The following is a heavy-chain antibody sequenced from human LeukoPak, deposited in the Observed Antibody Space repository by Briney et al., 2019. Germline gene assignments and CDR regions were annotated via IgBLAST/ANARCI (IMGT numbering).Heavy chain of an antibody. CDR1: GFSFSSYG. V-gene: IGHV3-48*01. CDR3: ARVNTGTTLDY. D-gene: IGHD1-7*01. J-gene: IGHJ4*02. CDR2: ISSSSSSI. Sequence: GGSLRLSCVASGFSFSSYGMHWVRQAPGKGLEWVSYISSSSSSIYYADSVKGRFTISRDNAKNSLYLQMNSLRAEDTAVYYCARVNTGTTLDYWGQGTLVTVSS.